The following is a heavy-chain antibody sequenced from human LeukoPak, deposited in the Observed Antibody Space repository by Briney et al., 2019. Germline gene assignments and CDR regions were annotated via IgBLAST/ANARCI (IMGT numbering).Heavy chain of an antibody. J-gene: IGHJ6*04. CDR2: INHSGST. Sequence: SETLSLTCAVYGGSFSGYYWSWIRQPPGKGLEWIGEINHSGSTNYNPSLKSRVTISVDTSKNQFSLKLSSVTAADTAVYYCARGRDYSYPLIPLDVWGKGTTVTVSS. D-gene: IGHD4-11*01. CDR3: ARGRDYSYPLIPLDV. CDR1: GGSFSGYY. V-gene: IGHV4-34*01.